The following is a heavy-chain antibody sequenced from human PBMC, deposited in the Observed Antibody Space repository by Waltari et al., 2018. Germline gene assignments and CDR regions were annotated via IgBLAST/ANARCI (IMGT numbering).Heavy chain of an antibody. CDR1: GYTFTSYY. CDR2: SNPRGGST. CDR3: ARDLADPVGYYYGMDV. J-gene: IGHJ6*02. V-gene: IGHV1-46*01. Sequence: QVQLVQSGAEVKKPGASVKVSCKASGYTFTSYYMHWVRQAPGQGLEGMGKSNPRGGSTRHAQKLQGRVTMTRDTSTSTVYMELSSLRSEDTAVYYCARDLADPVGYYYGMDVWGQGTTVTVSS. D-gene: IGHD6-25*01.